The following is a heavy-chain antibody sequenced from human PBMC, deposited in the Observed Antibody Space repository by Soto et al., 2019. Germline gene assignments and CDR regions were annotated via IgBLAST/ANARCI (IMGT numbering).Heavy chain of an antibody. V-gene: IGHV1-2*04. D-gene: IGHD1-1*01. CDR1: GYTFTGYY. CDR2: INPNSGGT. J-gene: IGHJ3*02. CDR3: AIRAGTTYRSGGLGRAFDI. Sequence: ASVKVSCKASGYTFTGYYMHWVRQAPGQGLEWMGWINPNSGGTNYAQKFQGWVTMTRDTSISTAYMELSRLRSDDTAVYYCAIRAGTTYRSGGLGRAFDIWGQGTMVTVSS.